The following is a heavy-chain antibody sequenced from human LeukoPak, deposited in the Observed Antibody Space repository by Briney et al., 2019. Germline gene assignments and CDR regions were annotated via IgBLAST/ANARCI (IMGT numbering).Heavy chain of an antibody. CDR3: AREDYGDYAETAFDI. CDR1: GGSISSYY. V-gene: IGHV4-59*01. Sequence: SETLSLTCTVSGGSISSYYWSWIRQPPGKGLEWIGYIYYSGSTNYNPSLKSRVTIPVDTSKNQFSLKLSSVTAADTAVYYCAREDYGDYAETAFDIWGQGTMVTVSS. CDR2: IYYSGST. D-gene: IGHD4-17*01. J-gene: IGHJ3*02.